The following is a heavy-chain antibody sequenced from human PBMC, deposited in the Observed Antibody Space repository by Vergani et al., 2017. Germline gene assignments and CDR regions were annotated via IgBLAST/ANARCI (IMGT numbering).Heavy chain of an antibody. CDR3: ARDNKQLRPRAFAL. CDR1: GYSFSRGFY. CDR2: IFHTGAA. V-gene: IGHV4-38-2*02. D-gene: IGHD4-23*01. Sequence: QIQLQESGPGLVKPSETLSLTCSVSGYSFSRGFYWAWIRQTPEKGLEWIGGIFHTGAASNRPSLQSRAAFSMETSKNQFSLQLTSVTAADTAVYYCARDNKQLRPRAFALWGKGTMVTVSS. J-gene: IGHJ3*01.